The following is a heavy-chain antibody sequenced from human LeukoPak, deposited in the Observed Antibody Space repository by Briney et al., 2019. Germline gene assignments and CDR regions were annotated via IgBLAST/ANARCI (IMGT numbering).Heavy chain of an antibody. J-gene: IGHJ4*02. Sequence: GGSLRVSCAASGFTFSSYGMHWVRQAPGKGLEWVAFIRYDGSNKYYADSVKGRFTISRDNSKNTLYLQMNSLRAEDTAVYYCAKGGRTYGDYITAFDYWGQGTLVTVSS. CDR3: AKGGRTYGDYITAFDY. V-gene: IGHV3-30*02. CDR1: GFTFSSYG. CDR2: IRYDGSNK. D-gene: IGHD4-17*01.